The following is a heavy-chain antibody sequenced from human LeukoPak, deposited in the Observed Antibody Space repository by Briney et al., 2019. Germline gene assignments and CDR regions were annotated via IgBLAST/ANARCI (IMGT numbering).Heavy chain of an antibody. CDR2: INPNSGGT. CDR1: GYTFTGYY. J-gene: IGHJ5*02. D-gene: IGHD6-13*01. Sequence: ASVKVSCKASGYTFTGYYMHWVRQAPGQGLEWMGWINPNSGGTNYAQKFQGRATMTRDTSISTAYMELSRLRSDDTAVYYCAREKRTGISEFDPWGQGTLVTVSS. V-gene: IGHV1-2*02. CDR3: AREKRTGISEFDP.